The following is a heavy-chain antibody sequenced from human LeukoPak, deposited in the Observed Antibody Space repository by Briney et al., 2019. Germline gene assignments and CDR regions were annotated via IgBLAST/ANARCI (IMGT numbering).Heavy chain of an antibody. J-gene: IGHJ4*02. CDR2: ISGSGSYT. CDR3: AKRRYDSSGHFDS. V-gene: IGHV3-23*01. D-gene: IGHD3-22*01. Sequence: GGSLRLSCAASGFTVSDYSMSWVRQAPGKGLEWVSAISGSGSYTDYADSVKGRFTISKDISKNTLYMRMSSLRAEDAAVYYCAKRRYDSSGHFDSWGQGTLVTVSS. CDR1: GFTVSDYS.